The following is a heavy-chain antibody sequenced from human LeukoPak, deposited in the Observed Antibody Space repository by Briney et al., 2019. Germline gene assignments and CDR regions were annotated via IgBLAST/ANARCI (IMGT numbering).Heavy chain of an antibody. D-gene: IGHD3-16*02. CDR3: ARGMITFGGVIGY. CDR2: INPNSGGT. CDR1: GYTFTGYY. Sequence: ASVKVSCKASGYTFTGYYMHWVRQAPGQGLEWMGWINPNSGGTNYAQKSQGRVTMTRDTSISTAYMELSSLRSDDTAVYYCARGMITFGGVIGYWGQGTLVTVSS. J-gene: IGHJ4*02. V-gene: IGHV1-2*02.